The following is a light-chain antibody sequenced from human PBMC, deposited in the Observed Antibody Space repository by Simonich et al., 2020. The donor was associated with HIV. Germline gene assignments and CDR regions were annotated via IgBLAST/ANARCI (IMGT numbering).Light chain of an antibody. CDR1: QSVLYNSNNKNY. J-gene: IGKJ3*01. CDR2: WAS. V-gene: IGKV4-1*01. CDR3: QQYYSTPPT. Sequence: DIVMTQSPDSLAVSLGERATINFKSSQSVLYNSNNKNYLAWYQQKPGQPPTLLIYWASTRESGVPDRFSGSGSGTDFTLTISSLQAEDVAVYYCQQYYSTPPTFGPGTKVDIK.